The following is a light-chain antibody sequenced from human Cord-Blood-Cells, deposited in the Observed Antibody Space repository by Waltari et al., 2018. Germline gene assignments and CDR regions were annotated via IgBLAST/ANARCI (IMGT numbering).Light chain of an antibody. Sequence: QAVVTQEPSLTVSPGGTVTLTCGSSTGAVTSGHYPYWFQQKPGQAPRTLFYDTSNKHSWTPARFSGSLLGGKAALTLSGAQPEDEAEYYCLLSYIGARPVFGGGTKLTVL. CDR1: TGAVTSGHY. J-gene: IGLJ2*01. V-gene: IGLV7-46*01. CDR3: LLSYIGARPV. CDR2: DTS.